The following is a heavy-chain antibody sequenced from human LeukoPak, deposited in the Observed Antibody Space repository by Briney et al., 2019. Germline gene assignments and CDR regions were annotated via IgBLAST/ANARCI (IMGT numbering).Heavy chain of an antibody. CDR1: GFTFSRYW. CDR3: ARDSSASSMVRGVLGY. Sequence: GGSLRLSCAASGFTFSRYWMSWVRQAPGKGLEWVANIKKDGSEKYYVDSVKGRFTISRDNAKNSLYLQMSSLRAEDTAVYYCARDSSASSMVRGVLGYWGQGTLVTVSS. D-gene: IGHD3-10*01. J-gene: IGHJ4*02. V-gene: IGHV3-7*01. CDR2: IKKDGSEK.